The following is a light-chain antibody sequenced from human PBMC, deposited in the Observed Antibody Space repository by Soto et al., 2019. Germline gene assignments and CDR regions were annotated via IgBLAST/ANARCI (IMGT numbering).Light chain of an antibody. CDR3: QHYGGSLSIT. J-gene: IGKJ5*01. Sequence: EIVLTQSPGTLSLSPGERATLSCRASQSVSSSFLAWYQQKPGRAPRLLIYGASSRATGIPDRFSGSGSGTDFNLTISRLEPEDFAVYYGQHYGGSLSITFGQGTRLEIK. CDR2: GAS. V-gene: IGKV3-20*01. CDR1: QSVSSSF.